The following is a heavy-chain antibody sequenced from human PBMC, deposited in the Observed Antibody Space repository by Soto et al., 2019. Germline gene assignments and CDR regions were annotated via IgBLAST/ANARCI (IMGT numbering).Heavy chain of an antibody. J-gene: IGHJ4*02. D-gene: IGHD4-17*01. CDR1: GFSLSTSGVG. CDR2: IYWDDNK. Sequence: QITLKESGPPLLKPTQTLTLTCTFSGFSLSTSGVGVGWIRQPPGKALEWLAVIYWDDNKHYSPSLKSRLTITKDTSKNHVVLTRINMDPVDTATYYCANKGYGDYPIDYWGQGTLITVSS. CDR3: ANKGYGDYPIDY. V-gene: IGHV2-5*02.